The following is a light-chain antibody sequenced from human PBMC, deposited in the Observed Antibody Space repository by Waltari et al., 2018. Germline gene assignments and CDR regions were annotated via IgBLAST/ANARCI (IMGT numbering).Light chain of an antibody. Sequence: QSALTQPPSASGSPAQAITISCPGISTDVEGYEPVFGYQQHPGKAPKLWTYEFTKRPAGVPYRFSGYKSDNTVSLAVAGLQAEDEADYYCSSYAGGSSLMFGGGTKLTVL. CDR3: SSYAGGSSLM. CDR1: STDVEGYEP. V-gene: IGLV2-8*01. J-gene: IGLJ3*02. CDR2: EFT.